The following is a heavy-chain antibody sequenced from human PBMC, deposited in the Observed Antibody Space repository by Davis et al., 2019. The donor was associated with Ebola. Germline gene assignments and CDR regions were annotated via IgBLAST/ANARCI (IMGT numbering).Heavy chain of an antibody. V-gene: IGHV1-46*01. CDR2: INPSTGST. CDR3: ATDTGIAAAGVGY. J-gene: IGHJ4*02. Sequence: ASVKVSCKASGYTLTSYYMHWVRQAPGQGLEWMGIINPSTGSTTYAQKFQGRVTMTEDTSTDTAYMELSSLRSEDTAVYYCATDTGIAAAGVGYWGQGTLVTVSS. CDR1: GYTLTSYY. D-gene: IGHD6-13*01.